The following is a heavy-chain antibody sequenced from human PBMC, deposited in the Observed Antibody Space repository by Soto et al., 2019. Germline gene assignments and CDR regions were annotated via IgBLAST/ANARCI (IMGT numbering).Heavy chain of an antibody. CDR2: IFESGAT. V-gene: IGHV4-4*02. CDR1: GGSISSSSW. J-gene: IGHJ4*02. Sequence: QVQLPESGPGLVKPSGNLSLTCAVSGGSISSSSWWTWVRQSPGKGLEWIGEIFESGATNYNPSLKSRLTMSVDKSKNQFSLNLSSLTAADTAVDFCTTSHAGELNNWGQGTLVTVSS. D-gene: IGHD1-7*01. CDR3: TTSHAGELNN.